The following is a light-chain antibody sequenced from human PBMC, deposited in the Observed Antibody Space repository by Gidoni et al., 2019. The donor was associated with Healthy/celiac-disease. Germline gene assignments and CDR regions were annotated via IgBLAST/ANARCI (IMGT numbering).Light chain of an antibody. CDR1: QSISSY. V-gene: IGKV1-39*01. CDR2: AAS. J-gene: IGKJ1*01. CDR3: QQSYSTPQT. Sequence: DIQMTQSPSSLSASVGDRVTITCRASQSISSYLNWYQQKPGKDPKLLIYAASSLQSGVPSRFSGSGSGTDFTLTISSLQPEDFATYYCQQSYSTPQTCGQGTKVEIK.